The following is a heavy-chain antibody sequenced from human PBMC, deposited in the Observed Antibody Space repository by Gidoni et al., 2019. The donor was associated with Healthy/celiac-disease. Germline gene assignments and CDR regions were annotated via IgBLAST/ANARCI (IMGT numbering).Heavy chain of an antibody. CDR2: IYYSGST. CDR3: ARGGRGYCSGGSCYGYRYFDY. CDR1: GGPISRYY. D-gene: IGHD2-15*01. V-gene: IGHV4-59*01. J-gene: IGHJ4*02. Sequence: QVQLQESGPGLVKPSETLSLTCTVSGGPISRYYWSWIRQPPGKGLEWIGYIYYSGSTNYNPPLKSRVTISVDTSKNQFSLKLSSVTAADTAVYYCARGGRGYCSGGSCYGYRYFDYWGQGTLVTVSS.